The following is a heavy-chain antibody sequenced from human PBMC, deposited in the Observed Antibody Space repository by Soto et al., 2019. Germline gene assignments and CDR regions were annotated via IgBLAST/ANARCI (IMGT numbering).Heavy chain of an antibody. CDR3: ARERPTMGSSTSTYYGMDV. J-gene: IGHJ6*02. CDR1: GYTFTGYY. D-gene: IGHD2-2*01. Sequence: VASVKFSCKASGYTFTGYYMHWVRQAPGQGLEWMGWINPNSGGTNYAQKFQGRVTMTRDTSISTAYMELSRLRSDDTAVYYCARERPTMGSSTSTYYGMDVWGQGTTVTVS. V-gene: IGHV1-2*02. CDR2: INPNSGGT.